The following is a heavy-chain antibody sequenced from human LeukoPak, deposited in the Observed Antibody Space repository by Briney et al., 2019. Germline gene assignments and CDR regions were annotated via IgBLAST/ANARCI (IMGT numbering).Heavy chain of an antibody. D-gene: IGHD5-24*01. CDR1: GGSISSSSYY. V-gene: IGHV4-39*01. J-gene: IGHJ4*02. Sequence: SETLSLTCTVSGGSISSSSYYWGWIRQPPGKGLEWIGSIYYSGSTYYNPSLKSRVTISIDTSKNQFSLKLSSVTAADTAVYFCARQNGYNFDFFDYWGQGTLVTVSS. CDR2: IYYSGST. CDR3: ARQNGYNFDFFDY.